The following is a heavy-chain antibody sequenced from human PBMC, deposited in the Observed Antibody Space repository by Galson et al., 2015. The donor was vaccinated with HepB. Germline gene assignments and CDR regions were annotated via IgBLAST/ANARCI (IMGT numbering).Heavy chain of an antibody. Sequence: SVKVSCKASGYTFTGYYMHWVRQAPGQGLEWMGWINPNSGGTNYAQKFQGRVSMTRDTSISTAYMELSRLRSDDTAVYYCAREFGDDRGYSYGLSGYWGQGTLVTVSS. J-gene: IGHJ4*02. V-gene: IGHV1-2*02. CDR2: INPNSGGT. CDR1: GYTFTGYY. D-gene: IGHD5-18*01. CDR3: AREFGDDRGYSYGLSGY.